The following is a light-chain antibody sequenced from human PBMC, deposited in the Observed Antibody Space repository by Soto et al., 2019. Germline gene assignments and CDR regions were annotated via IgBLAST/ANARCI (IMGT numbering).Light chain of an antibody. J-gene: IGKJ5*01. CDR2: DVS. CDR3: QQYSSSPS. Sequence: EIVLTQSPATLSLSPGERATLSCRASQSVNNYLHWYQQKPGQAPRLLMFDVSNRATGIPARFSGSGSATDFTLTIGSLQSEDFAVYYCQQYSSSPSFGQGTRLEIK. V-gene: IGKV3-11*01. CDR1: QSVNNY.